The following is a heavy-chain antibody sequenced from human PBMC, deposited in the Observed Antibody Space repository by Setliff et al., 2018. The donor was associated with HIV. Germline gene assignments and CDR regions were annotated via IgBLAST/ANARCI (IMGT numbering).Heavy chain of an antibody. J-gene: IGHJ4*02. Sequence: GGSLRLSCVASGFTFSSNWLSWVRQAPGKGLEWVANIKQDGSEKYYVDSVKGRFTISRDNAKNSLYLQVNNLRAEDTAVYYCARIPYSDSFFDSWGQGTLVTVSS. CDR1: GFTFSSNW. CDR2: IKQDGSEK. V-gene: IGHV3-7*03. CDR3: ARIPYSDSFFDS. D-gene: IGHD4-17*01.